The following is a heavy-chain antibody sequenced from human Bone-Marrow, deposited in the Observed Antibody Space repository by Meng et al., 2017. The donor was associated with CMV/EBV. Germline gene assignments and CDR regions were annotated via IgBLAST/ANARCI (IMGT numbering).Heavy chain of an antibody. CDR1: GGSFSGYY. CDR2: INHSVNT. CDR3: ARGGALEWLLAHYYYGMDV. Sequence: SETLSLTCAVYGGSFSGYYWRWIRQPPGKGLEWNGEINHSVNTNYNPSLKSRVTIPVDTSKNQFSLKLSSVTAADTAVYYCARGGALEWLLAHYYYGMDVWGQGTTVTVSS. V-gene: IGHV4-34*01. J-gene: IGHJ6*02. D-gene: IGHD3-3*01.